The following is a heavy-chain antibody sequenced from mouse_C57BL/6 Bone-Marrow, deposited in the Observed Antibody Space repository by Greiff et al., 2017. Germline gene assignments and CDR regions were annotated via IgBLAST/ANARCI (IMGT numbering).Heavy chain of an antibody. V-gene: IGHV14-4*01. J-gene: IGHJ2*01. CDR3: SSFDGNYFDF. Sequence: EVQLQQSGAELVRPGASVKLSCTASGFNIKDDYIHWVKQRPEQGLEWIGWIDPEIGDTEYASKFQGKATIASDTSSNTTYLQLSSLASEDAAVYYCSSFDGNYFDFWGQGTPLTVAS. CDR2: IDPEIGDT. CDR1: GFNIKDDY. D-gene: IGHD2-3*01.